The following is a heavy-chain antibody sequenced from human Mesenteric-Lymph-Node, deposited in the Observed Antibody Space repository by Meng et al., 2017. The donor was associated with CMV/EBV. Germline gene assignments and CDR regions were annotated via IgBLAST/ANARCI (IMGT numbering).Heavy chain of an antibody. CDR1: GFTFDEYA. Sequence: GGSLRLSCVAFGFTFDEYAMHWVRQAPGKGLEWVPVISYDGRDKYYADSVKGRFTISRDNSKNTLYLQMNSLRAEDTAVYYCARDEGAAGTTTIFDYWGQGTLVTVSS. J-gene: IGHJ4*02. D-gene: IGHD6-13*01. V-gene: IGHV3-30*04. CDR2: ISYDGRDK. CDR3: ARDEGAAGTTTIFDY.